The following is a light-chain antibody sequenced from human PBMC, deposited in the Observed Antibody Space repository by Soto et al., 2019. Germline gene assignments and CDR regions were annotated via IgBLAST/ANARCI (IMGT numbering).Light chain of an antibody. CDR2: GAS. CDR3: QHNNSYSQT. V-gene: IGKV1-5*01. J-gene: IGKJ1*01. CDR1: QSIRYY. Sequence: GDRVTITCRASQSIRYYLAWYQQMPGKAPKLLIYGASSLQSGVPSRFSGSGSGTEFTLTISSLQPDDFATYFCQHNNSYSQTFGQGTKAEIK.